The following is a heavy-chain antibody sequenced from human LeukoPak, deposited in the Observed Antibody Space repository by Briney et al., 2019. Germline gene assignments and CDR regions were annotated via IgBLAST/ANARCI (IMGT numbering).Heavy chain of an antibody. D-gene: IGHD3-3*01. CDR3: ARVASSAGFWSGYLY. CDR2: IYYSGST. J-gene: IGHJ4*02. V-gene: IGHV4-59*01. Sequence: PSETLSLTCTVSGGSISSYYWSWIRQPPGKGLEWIGYIYYSGSTNYNPSLKSRVTISVDTSKNQFSLKLSSVTAADTAVYYCARVASSAGFWSGYLYWGQGTLVTVSS. CDR1: GGSISSYY.